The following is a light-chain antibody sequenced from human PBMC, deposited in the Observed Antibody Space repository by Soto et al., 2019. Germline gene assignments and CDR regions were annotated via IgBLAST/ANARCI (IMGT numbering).Light chain of an antibody. CDR2: GAS. CDR1: QSVSSSY. CDR3: QQYGSSPP. J-gene: IGKJ1*01. Sequence: EIVLTQSPGTLSLSPGERATLSCRASQSVSSSYLAWYQQKPGQAPRLLIYGASSRATGIPDRFSGSGSGTDFTLTISRLEPEDFAVYYCQQYGSSPPFVLGTKVEIK. V-gene: IGKV3-20*01.